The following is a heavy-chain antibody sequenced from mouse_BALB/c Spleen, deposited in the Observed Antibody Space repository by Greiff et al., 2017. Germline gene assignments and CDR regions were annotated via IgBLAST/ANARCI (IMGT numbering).Heavy chain of an antibody. V-gene: IGHV1-7*01. D-gene: IGHD3-2*02. CDR2: INPSTGYT. CDR1: GYTFTSYW. J-gene: IGHJ4*01. CDR3: ARGEAPYAMDY. Sequence: QVQLQQSGAELAKPGASVKMSCKASGYTFTSYWMHWVKQRPGQGLEWIGYINPSTGYTEYNQKFKDKATLTADKSSSTAYMQLSSLTSEDSAVYYCARGEAPYAMDYWGQGTSVTVSS.